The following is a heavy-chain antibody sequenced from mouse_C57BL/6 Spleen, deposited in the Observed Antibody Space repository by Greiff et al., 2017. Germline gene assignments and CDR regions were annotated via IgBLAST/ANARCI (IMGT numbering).Heavy chain of an antibody. CDR1: GFTFSSYA. D-gene: IGHD2-1*01. CDR2: ISSGGDYI. V-gene: IGHV5-9-1*02. J-gene: IGHJ1*03. Sequence: EVMLVESGEGLVKPGGSLKFSCAASGFTFSSYAMSWVRQTPEKRLEWVAYISSGGDYIYYADNVKGRFTISRENARNTLYLQMSSLMSADTAMYYCTRELYGNYWYFDVWGTGTTVTVSS. CDR3: TRELYGNYWYFDV.